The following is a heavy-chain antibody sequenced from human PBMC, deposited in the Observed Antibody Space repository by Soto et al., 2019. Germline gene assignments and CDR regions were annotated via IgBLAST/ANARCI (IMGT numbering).Heavy chain of an antibody. CDR2: ITSSATST. CDR1: GFTFSAYA. Sequence: GGSLRLSCAASGFTFSAYAMSWVRQAPGKGLEWVSSITSSATSTYYADSVKGRFTISRDNSKRTLFLQMNSLRAEDTALYYCARSGSMVRGEKDWGYYGMDVLGPGTTVTLSS. CDR3: ARSGSMVRGEKDWGYYGMDV. V-gene: IGHV3-23*01. D-gene: IGHD3-10*01. J-gene: IGHJ6*02.